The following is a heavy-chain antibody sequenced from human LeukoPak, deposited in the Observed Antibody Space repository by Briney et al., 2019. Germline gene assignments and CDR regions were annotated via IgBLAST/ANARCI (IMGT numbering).Heavy chain of an antibody. CDR3: ARDNKERTGYYHPPPYYYYYGMDV. Sequence: GGSLRLSCAASGFTFSSYWMSWVRQAPGKGLEWVANIKQDGSEKYYVDSVKGRFTISRDNAKNSLYLQMNSLRAEDTAVYYCARDNKERTGYYHPPPYYYYYGMDVWGQGTTVTVSS. CDR2: IKQDGSEK. D-gene: IGHD3/OR15-3a*01. J-gene: IGHJ6*02. V-gene: IGHV3-7*01. CDR1: GFTFSSYW.